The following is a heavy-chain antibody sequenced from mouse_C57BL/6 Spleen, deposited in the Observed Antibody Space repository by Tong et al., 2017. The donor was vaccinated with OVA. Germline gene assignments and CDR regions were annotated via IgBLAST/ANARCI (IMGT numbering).Heavy chain of an antibody. V-gene: IGHV10-1*01. J-gene: IGHJ4*01. CDR1: GFSFNTYA. CDR2: IRSKSSNYAT. Sequence: EVQLQESGGGLVQPKGSLELSCAASGFSFNTYAMNWVRQAPGKGLEWVARIRSKSSNYATYYADSVKDRFTISRDDSQSMLYLQMNNLKTEDTAMYYCVRDGYYPYAMDYWGQGTSVTVSS. CDR3: VRDGYYPYAMDY. D-gene: IGHD2-3*01.